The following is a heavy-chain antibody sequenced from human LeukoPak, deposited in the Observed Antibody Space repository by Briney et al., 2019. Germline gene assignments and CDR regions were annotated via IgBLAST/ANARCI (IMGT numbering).Heavy chain of an antibody. CDR2: ISSSGSTI. D-gene: IGHD2-21*02. Sequence: GGSLRLSCAASGFTFSSYEMNWVRQAPGKGLEWVSYISSSGSTIYYADSVKGRFTISRDNAKNSLYLQMNSLRAEDTAVYYCARIVVVTGWFDPWGQGTLVTVSS. V-gene: IGHV3-48*03. CDR3: ARIVVVTGWFDP. CDR1: GFTFSSYE. J-gene: IGHJ5*02.